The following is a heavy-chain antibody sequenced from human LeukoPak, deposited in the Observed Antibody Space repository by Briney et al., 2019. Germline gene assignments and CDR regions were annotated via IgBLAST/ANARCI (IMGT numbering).Heavy chain of an antibody. D-gene: IGHD3-10*01. CDR1: GDSVSSNSAA. Sequence: SQTLSLTCAISGDSVSSNSAAWNWIRQSPSRGLEWLGRTYYRSKWYNDYAVSVKSRITINPDTSKNQFSLQLNSVTPEDTAVYYCARERAWLDTLYYGSGSYHLDYWGQGTLVTVSS. J-gene: IGHJ4*02. CDR3: ARERAWLDTLYYGSGSYHLDY. V-gene: IGHV6-1*01. CDR2: TYYRSKWYN.